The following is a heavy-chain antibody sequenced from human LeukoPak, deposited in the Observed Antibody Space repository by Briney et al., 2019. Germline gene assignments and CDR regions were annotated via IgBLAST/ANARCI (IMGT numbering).Heavy chain of an antibody. CDR1: GGTFSSYA. Sequence: SVKVSCKASGGTFSSYAISWVRQAPGQGLEWMGRIIPILGMANYAQKFQGRVTITADKSTSTAYMELSSLRSEDTAVYYCARDGYSTYSFDYWGQGTLVTVSS. CDR3: ARDGYSTYSFDY. CDR2: IIPILGMA. J-gene: IGHJ4*02. V-gene: IGHV1-69*04. D-gene: IGHD5-24*01.